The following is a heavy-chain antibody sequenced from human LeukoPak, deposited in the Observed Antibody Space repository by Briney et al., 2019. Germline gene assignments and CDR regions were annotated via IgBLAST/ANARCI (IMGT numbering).Heavy chain of an antibody. CDR3: AGDRRDSGSYSWDY. J-gene: IGHJ4*02. D-gene: IGHD1-26*01. Sequence: PSETLSLTCTVSGGSISSYYWSWIRQPPGKGLEWIGYIYYSGSTNYNPSLKSRVTISVDTSKNQFSLKLSSVTAADTAVYYCAGDRRDSGSYSWDYWGQGTLVTVSS. CDR2: IYYSGST. V-gene: IGHV4-59*01. CDR1: GGSISSYY.